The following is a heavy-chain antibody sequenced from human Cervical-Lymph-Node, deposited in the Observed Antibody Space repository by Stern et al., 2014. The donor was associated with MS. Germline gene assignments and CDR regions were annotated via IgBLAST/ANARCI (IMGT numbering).Heavy chain of an antibody. CDR1: GFTFRTYT. Sequence: VQLVESGGGLVKPGGSLRLSCAASGFTFRTYTMNWVRQASGKGLEWISDLSSRSSDIIYAASLKGRCIISRDNAEKSLFLQMNSRRVDDTAVYYCASVAVAGAGDQHYCYGLDVWGQGTTVTVSS. CDR3: ASVAVAGAGDQHYCYGLDV. CDR2: LSSRSSDI. D-gene: IGHD6-19*01. J-gene: IGHJ6*02. V-gene: IGHV3-21*01.